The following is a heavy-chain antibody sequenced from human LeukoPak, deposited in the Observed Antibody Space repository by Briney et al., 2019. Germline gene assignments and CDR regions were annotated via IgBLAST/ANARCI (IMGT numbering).Heavy chain of an antibody. CDR2: MSSGSSTI. CDR3: GRGSDY. V-gene: IGHV3-48*02. Sequence: GGSLRLSCTASGFTFSSYIMNWVRQAPGKGLEWVAYMSSGSSTIYYADPVKGRFTISRDNAKNSLFLQMNSLRDEDTAVYFCGRGSDYWGQGTLVTVSS. J-gene: IGHJ4*02. CDR1: GFTFSSYI.